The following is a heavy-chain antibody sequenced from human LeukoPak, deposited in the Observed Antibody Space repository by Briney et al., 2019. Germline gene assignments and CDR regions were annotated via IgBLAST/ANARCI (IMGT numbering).Heavy chain of an antibody. D-gene: IGHD2-8*01. CDR2: IYYSGST. J-gene: IGHJ3*02. Sequence: KPSETLSLACTVSGGSISSGGYYWSWIRQHPGKGLEWIGYIYYSGSTYYNPSLKSRVTISVDTSKNQFSLKLSSVTAADTAVYYCARDLGVFRAFDIWGQGTMVTVSS. CDR1: GGSISSGGYY. CDR3: ARDLGVFRAFDI. V-gene: IGHV4-31*03.